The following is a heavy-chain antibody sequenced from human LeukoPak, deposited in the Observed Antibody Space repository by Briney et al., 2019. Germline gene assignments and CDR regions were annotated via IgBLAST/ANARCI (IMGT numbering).Heavy chain of an antibody. D-gene: IGHD3-22*01. CDR3: VREAYYYNSSGHFDF. CDR1: GGSISSYY. Sequence: PSETLSLTCTVSGGSISSYYWSWIRQPPGKGLEWIGYIYYSGSTNYNPSLKSRVTISVDTSSNQFSLKLRSVTAADTAVYHCVREAYYYNSSGHFDFWGQGTLVTVSS. J-gene: IGHJ4*02. CDR2: IYYSGST. V-gene: IGHV4-59*12.